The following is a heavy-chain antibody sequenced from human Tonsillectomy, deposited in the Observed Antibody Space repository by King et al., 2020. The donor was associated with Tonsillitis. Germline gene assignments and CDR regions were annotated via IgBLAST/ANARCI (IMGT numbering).Heavy chain of an antibody. CDR3: ARVVKYGDYVMLGNWFDP. J-gene: IGHJ5*02. D-gene: IGHD4-17*01. CDR1: GDSISNDY. CDR2: IYHRGTT. V-gene: IGHV4-59*01. Sequence: QLQESGPRLVKPSETLSLTCTVSGDSISNDYWTWIRQTPGRGLEWIGYIYHRGTTNYNPSLKSRVIMSADTSKNQFSLNLTSVTAADTAVYYCARVVKYGDYVMLGNWFDPWGQGALVTVSS.